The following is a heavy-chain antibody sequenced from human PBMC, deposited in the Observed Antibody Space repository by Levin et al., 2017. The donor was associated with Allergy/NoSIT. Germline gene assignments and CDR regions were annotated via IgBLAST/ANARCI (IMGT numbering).Heavy chain of an antibody. V-gene: IGHV3-21*01. D-gene: IGHD1-20*01. J-gene: IGHJ6*02. CDR3: ARDVGVTGTTVYYGMDV. CDR1: GFTFSDYS. Sequence: TSGGSLRLSCAASGFTFSDYSMTWVRQAPGKGLEWVSSISSTSGYIYYADSVKGRFTISRDNAKNSLYLQMNSLRAEDTAVYYCARDVGVTGTTVYYGMDVWGQGTTVTVSS. CDR2: ISSTSGYI.